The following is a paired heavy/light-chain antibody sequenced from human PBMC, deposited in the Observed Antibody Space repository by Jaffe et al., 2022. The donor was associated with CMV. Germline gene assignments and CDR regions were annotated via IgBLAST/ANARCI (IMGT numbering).Light chain of an antibody. CDR3: EKYNSVPPT. CDR1: QAITNS. Sequence: DIQLTQSPSSLSASLGDRVIITCRASQAITNSLAWYQQKPGKAPKLLIYSVSNLQSGVPSRFSGSGSGTDFTLTISSLQPDDVATYYCEKYNSVPPTFGQGTKVEIK. V-gene: IGKV1-27*01. CDR2: SVS. J-gene: IGKJ1*01.
Heavy chain of an antibody. J-gene: IGHJ4*02. D-gene: IGHD5-12*01. CDR1: GFTFNLYA. CDR2: IGGNDGST. Sequence: EVQLLESGGDLVQPGGSLRLSCAASGFTFNLYAMNWVRQAPGKGLEWVSAIGGNDGSTYYADSVKGRFTISRDNSNNTLFLQMNGLTPDDTAVYYCAKDRGVSVRWLRLPLDSWGQGTLVIVSS. V-gene: IGHV3-23*01. CDR3: AKDRGVSVRWLRLPLDS.